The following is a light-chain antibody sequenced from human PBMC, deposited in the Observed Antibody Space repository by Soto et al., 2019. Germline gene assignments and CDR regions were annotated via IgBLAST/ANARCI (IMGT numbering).Light chain of an antibody. CDR1: QTIGKH. CDR3: QQSYTSPTT. J-gene: IGKJ5*01. CDR2: GAS. V-gene: IGKV1-39*01. Sequence: DIRKTQAPSFLSASVEDRVTITCRASQTIGKHLNWYQQKPGKAPKFLIYGASTLQNGVPSRFTGSGSGTDFTLTVNSLQAEDFATYYCQQSYTSPTTFGQGTRLEIK.